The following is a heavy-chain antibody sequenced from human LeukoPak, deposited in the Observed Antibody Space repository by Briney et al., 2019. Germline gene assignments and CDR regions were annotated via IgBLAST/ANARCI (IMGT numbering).Heavy chain of an antibody. CDR3: ARTNTVYGDFDY. Sequence: GGSLRLSCAASGLTVTDNYFSWVRQAPGKGLEWVAVIFPDGRTYHADSVKGRFTISRDRPKNTLLLQMNSLRADDTALYHCARTNTVYGDFDYWGQGILVTVSS. CDR2: IFPDGRT. V-gene: IGHV3-53*01. CDR1: GLTVTDNY. J-gene: IGHJ4*02. D-gene: IGHD2/OR15-2a*01.